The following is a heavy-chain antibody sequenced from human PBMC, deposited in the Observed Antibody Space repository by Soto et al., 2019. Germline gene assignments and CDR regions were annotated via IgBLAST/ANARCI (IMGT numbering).Heavy chain of an antibody. V-gene: IGHV1-18*01. CDR3: ARDYTQWRVLDSSGYSAFDI. CDR2: ISAYNGNT. J-gene: IGHJ3*02. Sequence: ASVKVSCKASGYTFTSYGISWVRQAPGQGLEWMGWISAYNGNTNYAQKLQGRVTMTTDTSTSTAYMELRSLRSDDTAVYYCARDYTQWRVLDSSGYSAFDIWGQGTMVTVSS. D-gene: IGHD3-22*01. CDR1: GYTFTSYG.